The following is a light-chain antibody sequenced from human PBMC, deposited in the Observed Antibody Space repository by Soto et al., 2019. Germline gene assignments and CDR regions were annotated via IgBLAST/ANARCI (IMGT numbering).Light chain of an antibody. CDR3: RQYGRSLEFA. CDR2: GAS. V-gene: IGKV3-20*01. Sequence: ETVMTQSPATLSVSPGESATLSCRASHSVSSSYLAWYQQKPGQAPRLLIYGASSRATGIPDRFSGSGSGTDFTLTISRPEPEDFAVYYCRQYGRSLEFAFGGGTKVDIK. CDR1: HSVSSSY. J-gene: IGKJ4*01.